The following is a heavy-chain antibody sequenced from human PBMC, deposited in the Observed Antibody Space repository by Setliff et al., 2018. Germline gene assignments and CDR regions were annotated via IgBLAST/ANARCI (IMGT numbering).Heavy chain of an antibody. CDR1: GFTFRYYY. Sequence: GGSLRLSCATFGFTFRYYYMSWIRQTPGKGLEWVAYISSSGSLIYYPDTVKGRFTISRDNAKKSVNLQMNSLRAEDTAVYYCATKAVAGTGGQGTLVTVSS. D-gene: IGHD6-19*01. CDR2: ISSSGSLI. V-gene: IGHV3-11*01. CDR3: ATKAVAGT. J-gene: IGHJ4*02.